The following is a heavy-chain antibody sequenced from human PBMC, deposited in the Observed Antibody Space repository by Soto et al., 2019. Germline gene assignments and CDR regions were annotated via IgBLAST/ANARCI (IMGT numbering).Heavy chain of an antibody. J-gene: IGHJ5*02. CDR3: GRDRYRSSWWFDP. D-gene: IGHD6-6*01. CDR2: TYYRSRFFS. CDR1: GDSVSSYSAA. V-gene: IGHV6-1*01. Sequence: SHTLSFTCAISGDSVSSYSAAWNWIRQSPSGGLEWLGRTYYRSRFFSDYAESVKSRIIINPDTSKNQFSLQLKSVTPEDTAVYYCGRDRYRSSWWFDPWGKGTPVTVS.